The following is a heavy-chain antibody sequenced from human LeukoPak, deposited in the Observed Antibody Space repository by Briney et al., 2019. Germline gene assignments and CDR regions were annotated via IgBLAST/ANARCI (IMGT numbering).Heavy chain of an antibody. Sequence: ASVKVSCKASGYTFTSYDINWVRQATGQGLEWMGWMNPNSGNTGYAQKVQGRVTITRNTSISTAYMELSSLRSEDTAVYYCARAPRITMVRGVIYWFAPWGQGTLVTVSS. CDR3: ARAPRITMVRGVIYWFAP. V-gene: IGHV1-8*03. D-gene: IGHD3-10*01. CDR2: MNPNSGNT. CDR1: GYTFTSYD. J-gene: IGHJ5*02.